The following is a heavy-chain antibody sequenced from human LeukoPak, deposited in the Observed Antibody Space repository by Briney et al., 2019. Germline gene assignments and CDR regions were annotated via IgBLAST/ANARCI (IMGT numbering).Heavy chain of an antibody. CDR1: GYTFTVYY. D-gene: IGHD6-13*01. CDR3: ARGRDSSSWYALDY. Sequence: ASVKVSCKASGYTFTVYYMHWVRQAPGQGLEWMGWINPNSGGTNYAQDFQGRVTMTRDTSISTAYMELSRLRSDDTAVYYCARGRDSSSWYALDYWGQGTLVTVSS. CDR2: INPNSGGT. J-gene: IGHJ4*02. V-gene: IGHV1-2*02.